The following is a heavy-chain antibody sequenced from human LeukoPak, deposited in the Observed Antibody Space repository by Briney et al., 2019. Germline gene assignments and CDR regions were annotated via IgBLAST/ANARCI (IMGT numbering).Heavy chain of an antibody. D-gene: IGHD4-23*01. Sequence: GASVKVSCKASGYTFTDYYMHWVRQAPGQGLEWMGWINPNSGGTDYAQKFQGRVTMTRDTSISTAYMDLSRLRSADMAVYYCARFDGATVGWGQGTLVTVSS. CDR1: GYTFTDYY. J-gene: IGHJ4*02. CDR2: INPNSGGT. CDR3: ARFDGATVG. V-gene: IGHV1-2*02.